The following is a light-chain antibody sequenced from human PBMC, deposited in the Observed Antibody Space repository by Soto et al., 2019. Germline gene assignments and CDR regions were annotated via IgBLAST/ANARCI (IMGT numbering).Light chain of an antibody. V-gene: IGKV2-28*01. CDR3: QQYHSWPPRT. CDR1: QSLLHSNGYNY. CDR2: LNS. Sequence: DIVMTQSPLSLPVAPGEPASISCRSSQSLLHSNGYNYLDWYLQKPGQSPQLLIFLNSNRASGVPDRFSGSGSGTDFTLEISSLQSEDFAVYYCQQYHSWPPRTFGQGTEVEIK. J-gene: IGKJ1*01.